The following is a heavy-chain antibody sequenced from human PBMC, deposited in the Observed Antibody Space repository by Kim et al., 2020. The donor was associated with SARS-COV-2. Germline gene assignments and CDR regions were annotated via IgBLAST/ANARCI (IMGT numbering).Heavy chain of an antibody. Sequence: FQGRVTMTRDTSTSTVYMELSSLRSEDTAVYYCARGQGTSPMIVVVDFDYWGQGTLVTVSS. D-gene: IGHD3-22*01. V-gene: IGHV1-46*01. CDR3: ARGQGTSPMIVVVDFDY. J-gene: IGHJ4*02.